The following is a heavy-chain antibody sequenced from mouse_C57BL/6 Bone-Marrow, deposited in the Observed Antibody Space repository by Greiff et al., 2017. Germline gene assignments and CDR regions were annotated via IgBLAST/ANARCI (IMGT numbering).Heavy chain of an antibody. V-gene: IGHV1-82*01. J-gene: IGHJ3*01. CDR2: IYPGDGDT. CDR3: AREIPTIAPAWFAY. D-gene: IGHD2-12*01. Sequence: VQLQQSGPELVKPGASVKISCKASGYAFSSSWMNWVKQRPGKGLEWIGRIYPGDGDTTYNGKFKGKATLTAAKSSSTAYMQLSSLTSEDSAVYFCAREIPTIAPAWFAYGGQGTLVTVSA. CDR1: GYAFSSSW.